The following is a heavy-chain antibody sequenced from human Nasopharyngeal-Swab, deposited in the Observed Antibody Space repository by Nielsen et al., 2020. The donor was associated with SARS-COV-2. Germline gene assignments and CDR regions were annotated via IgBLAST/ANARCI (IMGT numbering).Heavy chain of an antibody. D-gene: IGHD1-26*01. CDR3: AREVVGGLFDS. V-gene: IGHV4-61*05. CDR1: GGSISSGPIRSVS. Sequence: SETLSLTCTVSGGSISSGPIRSVSWRWIRLPPGKGLVWIGYFSYTRITNYHPSLKSRVTITVDMSKNQFSLKLSSVAAADTAVYYCAREVVGGLFDSWGQGTLVTVSS. CDR2: FSYTRIT. J-gene: IGHJ4*02.